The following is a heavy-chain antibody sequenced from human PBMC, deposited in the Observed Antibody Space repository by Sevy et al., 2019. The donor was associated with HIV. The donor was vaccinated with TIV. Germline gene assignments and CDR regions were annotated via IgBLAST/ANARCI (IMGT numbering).Heavy chain of an antibody. CDR3: ARDTAMGQNWFDP. Sequence: ASVKVSCKASGGTFSSYAISWVRQAPGQGLEWMGGIIPIFGTANYAQKFQGRVTITADESTSTAYMELSSLRSEDTAVYYCARDTAMGQNWFDPWGQGTLVTVSS. D-gene: IGHD5-18*01. V-gene: IGHV1-69*13. J-gene: IGHJ5*02. CDR1: GGTFSSYA. CDR2: IIPIFGTA.